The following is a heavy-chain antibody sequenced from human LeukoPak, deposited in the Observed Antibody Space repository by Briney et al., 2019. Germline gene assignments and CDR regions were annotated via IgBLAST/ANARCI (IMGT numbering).Heavy chain of an antibody. CDR2: INHSGST. Sequence: SETLSLTCAVYGGSFSGYYWSWIRQPPGKGLEWIGEINHSGSTNYNPSLKSRVTISVDTSKNQFSLKLSSVTAADTAVYYCARHASGYSSSSGFDYWGQGTLVTVSS. D-gene: IGHD6-13*01. V-gene: IGHV4-34*01. CDR1: GGSFSGYY. J-gene: IGHJ4*02. CDR3: ARHASGYSSSSGFDY.